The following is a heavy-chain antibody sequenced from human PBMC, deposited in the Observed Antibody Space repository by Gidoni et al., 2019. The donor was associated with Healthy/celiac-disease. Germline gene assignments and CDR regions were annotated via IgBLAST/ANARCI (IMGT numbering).Heavy chain of an antibody. J-gene: IGHJ4*02. CDR2: IRSKPYGGTT. D-gene: IGHD3-10*01. Sequence: EVQVVESGGGLVQPGRSLRLSCTTSGFTFGAYAMSWVRQGPGKGLEWVGFIRSKPYGGTTEYAASVKGRFTISRDDSKNIAHLQMNSLKTEDTAVYYCTRLGSGNYYPSYYFDYWGQGTLVTVSS. V-gene: IGHV3-49*04. CDR1: GFTFGAYA. CDR3: TRLGSGNYYPSYYFDY.